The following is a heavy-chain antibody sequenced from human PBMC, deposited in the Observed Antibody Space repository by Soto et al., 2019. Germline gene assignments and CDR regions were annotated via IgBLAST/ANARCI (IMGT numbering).Heavy chain of an antibody. CDR1: GGSFSGYY. CDR2: INHSGST. Sequence: PSETLSLTCAVYGGSFSGYYWSWIRQPPGKGLEWIGEINHSGSTNYNPSLKSRVTISVDTSKNQFSLKLSSVTAADTAVYYCARWRIAARLCWFDPWGQGTLVTASS. D-gene: IGHD6-6*01. CDR3: ARWRIAARLCWFDP. J-gene: IGHJ5*02. V-gene: IGHV4-34*01.